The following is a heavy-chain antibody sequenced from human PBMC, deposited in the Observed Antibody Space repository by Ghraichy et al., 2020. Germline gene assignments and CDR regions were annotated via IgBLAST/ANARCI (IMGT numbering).Heavy chain of an antibody. CDR2: ISAYNGNT. J-gene: IGHJ6*03. D-gene: IGHD3-10*01. V-gene: IGHV1-18*04. Sequence: ASVKVSCKASGYTFTSYGISWVRQAPGQGLEWMGWISAYNGNTNYAQKLQGRVTMTTDTSTSTAYMELRSLRSDDTAVYYCAREVRWKGRDMVRGVYENPDYYYYYYMDVWGKGTTVTVSS. CDR3: AREVRWKGRDMVRGVYENPDYYYYYYMDV. CDR1: GYTFTSYG.